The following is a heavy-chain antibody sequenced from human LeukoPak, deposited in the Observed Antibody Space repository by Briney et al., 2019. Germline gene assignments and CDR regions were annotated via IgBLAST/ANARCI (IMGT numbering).Heavy chain of an antibody. D-gene: IGHD3-10*01. CDR2: ISYDGSNK. CDR3: ARVGGSGSYYYAMDV. CDR1: GFTFSSYG. J-gene: IGHJ6*02. V-gene: IGHV3-30*03. Sequence: PGGSLRLSCAASGFTFSSYGMHWVRQAPGKGLEWVAVISYDGSNKYYADSVKGRFTISRDNSKNTLYLQMNSLRAEDTAVYYCARVGGSGSYYYAMDVWGQGTTVTVSS.